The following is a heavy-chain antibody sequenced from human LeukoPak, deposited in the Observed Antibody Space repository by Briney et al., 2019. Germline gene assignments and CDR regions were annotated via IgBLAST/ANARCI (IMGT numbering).Heavy chain of an antibody. V-gene: IGHV5-51*01. CDR2: MYPGDSHT. J-gene: IGHJ4*02. D-gene: IGHD2-8*01. Sequence: GESLKISCKVSGYSITNYWIGWVRQMPGKGLEWMGIMYPGDSHTRYSPSFQGQVTMSTDNSISTAFLQWSSLKASDTAMYYCARHYCPNGVCYVDYWGQGTLVTVSS. CDR3: ARHYCPNGVCYVDY. CDR1: GYSITNYW.